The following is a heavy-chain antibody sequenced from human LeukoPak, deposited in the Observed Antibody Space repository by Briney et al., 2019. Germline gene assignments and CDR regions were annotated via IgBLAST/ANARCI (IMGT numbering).Heavy chain of an antibody. CDR1: GFTFNNYN. J-gene: IGHJ4*02. CDR2: ISSSSTTI. Sequence: GGSLRLSCAASGFTFNNYNMNWVRQAPGKGLEWVSYISSSSTTIYYADSVKGRLTISRDNAKNSLYLQMNSLRAEDTAVYYCARDLSRRDDYGAYYFDYWGQGTLVTVSS. D-gene: IGHD4-17*01. CDR3: ARDLSRRDDYGAYYFDY. V-gene: IGHV3-48*04.